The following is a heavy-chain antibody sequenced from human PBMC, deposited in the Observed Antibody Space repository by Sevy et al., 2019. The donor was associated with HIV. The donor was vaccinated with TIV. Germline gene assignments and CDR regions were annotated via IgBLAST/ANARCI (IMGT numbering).Heavy chain of an antibody. J-gene: IGHJ4*02. CDR1: GFTFSGYA. CDR3: AKDQNGDYYDSSGHGY. D-gene: IGHD3-22*01. CDR2: ISGSGGST. Sequence: GGSLRLSCAASGFTFSGYAMSWVRQAPGKGLEWVSAISGSGGSTYYADSVKGRFTISRDNSKNTLYLQMNSLRAEDTAVYYCAKDQNGDYYDSSGHGYWGQGTLVTVSS. V-gene: IGHV3-23*01.